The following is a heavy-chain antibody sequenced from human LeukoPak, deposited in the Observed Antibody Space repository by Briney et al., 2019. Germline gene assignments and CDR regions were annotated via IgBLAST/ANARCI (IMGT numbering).Heavy chain of an antibody. J-gene: IGHJ4*02. CDR1: GLTFSRYG. CDR2: IWYDGSNQ. Sequence: GGSLRLSCAASGLTFSRYGMHWVRQAPGKGLEWVAVIWYDGSNQYYADSLKGRFTISRDNSKNTLYLQMNSLRAEDTAVYYCARARYPGIAVAGDREIDYWGQGTLVTVSS. CDR3: ARARYPGIAVAGDREIDY. V-gene: IGHV3-33*01. D-gene: IGHD6-19*01.